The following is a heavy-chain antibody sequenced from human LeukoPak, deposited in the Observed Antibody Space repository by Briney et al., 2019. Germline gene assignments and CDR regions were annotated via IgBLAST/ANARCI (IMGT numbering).Heavy chain of an antibody. CDR3: ARDMTTVTTDYMDV. V-gene: IGHV1-18*01. J-gene: IGHJ6*03. D-gene: IGHD4-17*01. Sequence: ASVKVSCKASGYTFTSYGISWVRQAPGQGLEWMGWISAYNGNTNYAQRLQGRVTMTTDTSTSTAYMELRSLRSDDTAVYYCARDMTTVTTDYMDVWGKATTVTVSS. CDR1: GYTFTSYG. CDR2: ISAYNGNT.